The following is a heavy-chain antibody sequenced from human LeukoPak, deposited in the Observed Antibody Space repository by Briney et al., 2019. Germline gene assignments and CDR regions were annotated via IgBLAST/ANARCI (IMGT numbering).Heavy chain of an antibody. Sequence: PSETLSLTCAVYGVSFRGYCWNWIRQPPGKGLEWIGEINHSGSTNYNPSLKSRVTISVDTSKNQFSLKLSSVTAADTAVYYCASRNYYDNSGYIIWGQGTLVTVSS. J-gene: IGHJ4*02. V-gene: IGHV4-34*01. CDR3: ASRNYYDNSGYII. D-gene: IGHD3-22*01. CDR1: GVSFRGYC. CDR2: INHSGST.